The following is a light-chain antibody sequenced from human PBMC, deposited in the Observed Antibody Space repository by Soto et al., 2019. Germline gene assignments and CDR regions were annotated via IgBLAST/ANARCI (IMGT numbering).Light chain of an antibody. CDR2: DDS. V-gene: IGLV3-21*02. CDR1: NIGTKS. J-gene: IGLJ2*01. Sequence: SYELTQSPSVSVAPGQTARITCGGNNIGTKSVHWFQQRPGRAPVLVVFDDSDRPSGIPERFSGSKSGSTATLTITRVEAGDEADYYCQVWDSSSDHRVVFGGGTKVTVL. CDR3: QVWDSSSDHRVV.